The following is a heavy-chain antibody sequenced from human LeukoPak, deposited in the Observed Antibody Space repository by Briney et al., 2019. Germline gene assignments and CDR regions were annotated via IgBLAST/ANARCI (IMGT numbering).Heavy chain of an antibody. CDR2: IIPIFGTA. J-gene: IGHJ5*02. Sequence: ASVKVSCKASGYTFTGYYMHWVRQAPGQGLEWMGGIIPIFGTANYAQKFQGRVTITADKSTSTAYMELSSLRSEDTAVYYCARSEGYDWRSNEYNWFDPWGQGTLVTVSS. D-gene: IGHD5-12*01. V-gene: IGHV1-69*06. CDR1: GYTFTGYY. CDR3: ARSEGYDWRSNEYNWFDP.